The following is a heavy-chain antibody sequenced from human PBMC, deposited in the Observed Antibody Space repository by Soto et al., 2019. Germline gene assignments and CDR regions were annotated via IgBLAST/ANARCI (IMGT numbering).Heavy chain of an antibody. CDR1: GFTFSSYG. D-gene: IGHD2-8*01. CDR2: SSATGAGR. J-gene: IGHJ4*02. CDR3: TLYDALVFDF. V-gene: IGHV3-23*01. Sequence: PGGSLRLSCAASGFTFSSYGMTWVRQAPGKGLEWVSFSSATGAGRYYADSVKGRFTISRDNSKNTLHLQMSSLRADATAVYYCTLYDALVFDFWGQGALVTVSS.